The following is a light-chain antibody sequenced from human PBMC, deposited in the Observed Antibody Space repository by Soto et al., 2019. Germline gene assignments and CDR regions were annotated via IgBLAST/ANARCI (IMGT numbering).Light chain of an antibody. J-gene: IGKJ2*01. Sequence: DIQMTQSPSSLSASLGGSVTITCRARQTMSNYLNWYQQRPGEAPKLLIYAASSLQSGVPSRFSGSGSGTDFTLTISSLQPEDFALYYCQQSYSSPYTFGQGTNLEIK. CDR1: QTMSNY. V-gene: IGKV1-39*01. CDR3: QQSYSSPYT. CDR2: AAS.